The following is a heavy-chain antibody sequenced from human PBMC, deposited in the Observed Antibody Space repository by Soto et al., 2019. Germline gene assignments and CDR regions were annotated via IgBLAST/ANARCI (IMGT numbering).Heavy chain of an antibody. J-gene: IGHJ4*02. CDR2: TYFRSRWYN. V-gene: IGHV6-1*01. Sequence: PSQTLSLTCAISVDIVSSNSAAWNCIRQSPSRGLEWLGRTYFRSRWYNDYAVSVKSRISVNPDTSKNQFSLQLKSVTPDDTAVYYCARTEGYFDYWGQGTLVTVSS. CDR1: VDIVSSNSAA. CDR3: ARTEGYFDY.